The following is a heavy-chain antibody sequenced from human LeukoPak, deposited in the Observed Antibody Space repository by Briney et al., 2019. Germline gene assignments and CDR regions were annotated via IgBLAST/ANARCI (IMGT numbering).Heavy chain of an antibody. V-gene: IGHV3-43*02. CDR3: AKDIDYGGNSGGDY. CDR2: ISGDGGST. CDR1: GFTFSSYS. Sequence: GGSLRLSCAASGFTFSSYSLNWVRQAPGKGLEWVSLISGDGGSTYYADSVKGRFTISRDNSKNSLYLQMNSLRTEDTALYYCAKDIDYGGNSGGDYWGQGTLVTVSS. D-gene: IGHD4-23*01. J-gene: IGHJ4*02.